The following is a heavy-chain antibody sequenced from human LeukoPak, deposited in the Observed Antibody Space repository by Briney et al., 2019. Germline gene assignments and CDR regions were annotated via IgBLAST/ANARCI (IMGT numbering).Heavy chain of an antibody. D-gene: IGHD6-6*01. CDR2: INPSGGST. V-gene: IGHV1-46*01. CDR1: GYTFTSYY. CDR3: AQAPRGGSSSIYSFDY. Sequence: GASVKVSCKASGYTFTSYYMHWVRQAPGQGLEWMGIINPSGGSTSYAQKFQGRVTMTRDMSTSTVYMELSSLRSEDTAVYYCAQAPRGGSSSIYSFDYWGQGTLVTVSS. J-gene: IGHJ4*02.